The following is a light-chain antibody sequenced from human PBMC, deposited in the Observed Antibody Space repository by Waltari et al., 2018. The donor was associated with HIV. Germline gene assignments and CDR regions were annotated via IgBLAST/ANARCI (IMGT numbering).Light chain of an antibody. CDR2: GVN. J-gene: IGLJ2*01. Sequence: QSALTQPASVSGSPGQSITISCTGANTDIGLSNLVSWSRHHPDNAPQLLIYGVNTRTSGVSDRFSGAKSGNTASLTISSLQAEDEADYYCSSYTNTDILLFGGGTKLTVL. V-gene: IGLV2-14*01. CDR3: SSYTNTDILL. CDR1: NTDIGLSNL.